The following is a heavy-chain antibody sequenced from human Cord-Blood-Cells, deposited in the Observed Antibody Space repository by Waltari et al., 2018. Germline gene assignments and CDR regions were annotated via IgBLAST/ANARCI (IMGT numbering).Heavy chain of an antibody. V-gene: IGHV1-69*01. CDR3: ASFLHCSGGSCYSGWFDP. Sequence: VQLVQSGAEVKKPGSSVTVSCKAAGGTFSSYAISWLRQAPEPGLEWMGGIIPIFGTANYAQKFQGRVTITADESTSTAYMELSSLRSEDTAVYYCASFLHCSGGSCYSGWFDPWGQGTLVTVSS. J-gene: IGHJ5*02. CDR2: IIPIFGTA. CDR1: GGTFSSYA. D-gene: IGHD2-15*01.